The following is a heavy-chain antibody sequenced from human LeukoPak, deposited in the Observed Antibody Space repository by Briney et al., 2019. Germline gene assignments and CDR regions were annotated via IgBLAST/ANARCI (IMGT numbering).Heavy chain of an antibody. D-gene: IGHD2-2*01. Sequence: GGSLRLSCVVSGLRFSVNWMSWVRQAPGKGLEWVANIKQDGSEKYYVDSVKGRFTISRDNAKNSLYLQMNSLRAEDTAVYYCARAGVGVVTYYYYMDVWGKGTTVTVSS. V-gene: IGHV3-7*01. CDR2: IKQDGSEK. CDR3: ARAGVGVVTYYYYMDV. CDR1: GLRFSVNW. J-gene: IGHJ6*03.